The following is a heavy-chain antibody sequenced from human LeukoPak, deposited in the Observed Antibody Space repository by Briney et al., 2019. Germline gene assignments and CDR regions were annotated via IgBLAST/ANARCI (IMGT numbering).Heavy chain of an antibody. V-gene: IGHV4-61*01. CDR3: ARVAGGYYYYYGMDV. J-gene: IGHJ6*04. CDR2: IYYSGST. CDR1: GGSVSSGSYY. Sequence: SETLSLTCTVSGGSVSSGSYYWSWIRQPPGKGLERIGYIYYSGSTNYNPSLKSRVTISVDTSKNQFSLKLSSVTAADTAVYYCARVAGGYYYYYGMDVWGKGTTVTVSS. D-gene: IGHD6-13*01.